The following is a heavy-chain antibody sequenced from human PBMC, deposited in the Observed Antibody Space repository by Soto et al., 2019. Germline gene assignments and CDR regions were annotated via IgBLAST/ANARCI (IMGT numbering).Heavy chain of an antibody. CDR2: INTDGSST. D-gene: IGHD3-3*01. CDR1: GFTFSSYW. V-gene: IGHV3-74*01. J-gene: IGHJ5*02. CDR3: AKDLESIFGVAEGFDP. Sequence: PGGSLRLSCAASGFTFSSYWMHWVRQAPGKGLEWVSRINTDGSSTVYADSVKGRFTISRDNAKNTLYLQMNSLRAEDTAVYYCAKDLESIFGVAEGFDPWGQGTLVTVSS.